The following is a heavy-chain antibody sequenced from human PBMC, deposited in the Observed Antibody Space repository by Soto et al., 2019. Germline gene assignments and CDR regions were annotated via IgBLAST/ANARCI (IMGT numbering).Heavy chain of an antibody. CDR3: ARFNTAMVTIDY. Sequence: ASETLSLTCPVSGGSISSGEYYWSWIRQTPGKGLEWIGYIYYSGSTYYNPSLKSRVFISVDTSKNLFSLKLSSVTAADTAVYYRARFNTAMVTIDYWGQGTLVTVS. J-gene: IGHJ4*02. V-gene: IGHV4-30-4*01. D-gene: IGHD5-18*01. CDR2: IYYSGST. CDR1: GGSISSGEYY.